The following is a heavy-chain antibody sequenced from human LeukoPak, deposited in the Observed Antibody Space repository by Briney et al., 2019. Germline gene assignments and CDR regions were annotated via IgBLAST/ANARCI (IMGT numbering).Heavy chain of an antibody. CDR1: GFTFSSYE. CDR3: VTSRRAYSSSWFEY. V-gene: IGHV3-48*03. J-gene: IGHJ5*01. Sequence: GGSLRLSCAASGFTFSSYEMNWVRQAPGKGLEWVSYISSSGSTIYYADSVKGRFTISRDNAKNSLYLQMNSLRAEDTAVYYCVTSRRAYSSSWFEYWGQGTLVTVSS. CDR2: ISSSGSTI. D-gene: IGHD6-13*01.